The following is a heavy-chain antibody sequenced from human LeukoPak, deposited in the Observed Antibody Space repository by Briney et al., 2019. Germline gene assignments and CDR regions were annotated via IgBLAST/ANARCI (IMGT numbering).Heavy chain of an antibody. V-gene: IGHV5-51*01. D-gene: IGHD3-3*01. Sequence: GESLKISCKGSGYSFTSYWIGWVRQMPGKGLEWMGIIYPGDSDTRYSPSFQGQVTISADKSISTAYLQWSSLKASDTAMYYCARQGSDFWSGYLGFGSKYNWFDPWGQGTLVTVSS. CDR3: ARQGSDFWSGYLGFGSKYNWFDP. CDR1: GYSFTSYW. J-gene: IGHJ5*02. CDR2: IYPGDSDT.